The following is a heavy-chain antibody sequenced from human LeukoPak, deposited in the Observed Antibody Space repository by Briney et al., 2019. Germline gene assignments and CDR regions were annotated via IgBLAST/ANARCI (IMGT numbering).Heavy chain of an antibody. CDR3: ARQVVAASYYFDY. D-gene: IGHD2-15*01. V-gene: IGHV4-59*12. CDR1: GGSISSYY. Sequence: SETLSLTCTVSGGSISSYYWSWIRQPPGKGLEWIGYIYYSGSTYYNPSLKSRVTISVDTSKNQFSLKLSSVTAADTAVYYCARQVVAASYYFDYWGQGTLVTVSS. J-gene: IGHJ4*02. CDR2: IYYSGST.